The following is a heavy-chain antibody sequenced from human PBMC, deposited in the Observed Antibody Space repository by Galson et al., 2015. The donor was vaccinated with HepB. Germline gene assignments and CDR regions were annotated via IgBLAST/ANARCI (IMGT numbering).Heavy chain of an antibody. J-gene: IGHJ4*02. CDR2: ISSSSSYI. D-gene: IGHD6-19*01. CDR1: GFTFSSYS. V-gene: IGHV3-21*01. Sequence: SLRLSCAASGFTFSSYSMNWVRQAPGKGLEWVSSISSSSSYIYYADSVKGRFTISRDNAKNSLYLQMNSLRAEDTAVYYCARGAPYSSGWSLFHRWGQGTLVTVSS. CDR3: ARGAPYSSGWSLFHR.